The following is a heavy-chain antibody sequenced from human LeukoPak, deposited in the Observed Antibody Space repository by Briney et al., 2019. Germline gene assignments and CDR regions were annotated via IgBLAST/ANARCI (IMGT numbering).Heavy chain of an antibody. V-gene: IGHV1-18*01. Sequence: ASVKVSCKASGYTFTSYGISWVRQAPGQGLEWMGWISAYNGNTNYAQKLQGRVTMTTDTSTSTAYMELRSLRSDDTAVYYCARDGDYYDSSGYCFDYWGQGTLVTVSS. CDR2: ISAYNGNT. J-gene: IGHJ4*02. CDR3: ARDGDYYDSSGYCFDY. CDR1: GYTFTSYG. D-gene: IGHD3-22*01.